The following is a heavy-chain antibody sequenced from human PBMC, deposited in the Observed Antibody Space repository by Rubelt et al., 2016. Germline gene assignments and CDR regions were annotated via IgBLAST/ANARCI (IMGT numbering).Heavy chain of an antibody. CDR1: GGSISSSSYY. J-gene: IGHJ1*01. CDR2: IYYSGRN. CDR3: ARTYYYDSSVGYFQH. D-gene: IGHD3-22*01. V-gene: IGHV4-39*01. Sequence: QLQLQESGPGLVKPSETLSLTCTVSGGSISSSSYYWGCIRQPPGKGLDWIGSIYYSGRNYYNPSRKSRVTISVDTCRNPFSRKLGAVTAADTAVYYCARTYYYDSSVGYFQHWGQGTLVTVSS.